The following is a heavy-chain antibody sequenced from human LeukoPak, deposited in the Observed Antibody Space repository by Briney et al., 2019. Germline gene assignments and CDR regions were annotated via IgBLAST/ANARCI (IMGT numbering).Heavy chain of an antibody. J-gene: IGHJ2*01. CDR3: AKLGIAAAGPGYWYFDL. CDR1: GFTFSSYG. Sequence: GGSLRLSCAASGFTFSSYGMHWVRQAPGKGLEWVSAISGSGGSTYYADSVKGRFTISRDNSKNTLYLQMNSPRAEDTAVYYCAKLGIAAAGPGYWYFDLWGRGTLVTVSS. D-gene: IGHD6-13*01. V-gene: IGHV3-23*01. CDR2: ISGSGGST.